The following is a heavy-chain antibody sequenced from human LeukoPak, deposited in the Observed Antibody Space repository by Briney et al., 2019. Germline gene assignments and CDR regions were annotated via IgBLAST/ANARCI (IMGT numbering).Heavy chain of an antibody. J-gene: IGHJ4*02. V-gene: IGHV4-39*01. CDR2: IFYSGTT. Sequence: SETLSLTCTVSGGSISSSGYYWGWIRQPPGKGLEWIGNIFYSGTTYYNPSLKSRVTISLDTSKNQFSLKLSSATAADTALYYCARRQGDTSSWYYWGQGTLFTVSS. CDR3: ARRQGDTSSWYY. D-gene: IGHD6-13*01. CDR1: GGSISSSGYY.